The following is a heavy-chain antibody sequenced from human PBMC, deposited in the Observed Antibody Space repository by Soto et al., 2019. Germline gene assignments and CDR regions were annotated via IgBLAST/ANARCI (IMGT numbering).Heavy chain of an antibody. CDR2: INPNSGGT. V-gene: IGHV1-2*04. Sequence: ASVKVSCKASGYTFTGYYMHWVRQAPGQGLEWMGWINPNSGGTNYAQKFQGWVTMTRDTSISTAYMELSRLRSDDTAVYYCARERGQLVYYYYYGMDVWGQGTTVTVSS. D-gene: IGHD6-6*01. CDR3: ARERGQLVYYYYYGMDV. CDR1: GYTFTGYY. J-gene: IGHJ6*02.